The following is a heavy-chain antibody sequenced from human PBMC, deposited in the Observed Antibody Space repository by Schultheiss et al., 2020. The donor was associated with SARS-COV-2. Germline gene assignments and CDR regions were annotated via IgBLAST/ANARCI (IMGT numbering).Heavy chain of an antibody. J-gene: IGHJ6*02. V-gene: IGHV1-18*01. Sequence: ASVKVSCKASGGTFSSYAISWVRQAPGQGLEWMGWISAYNGNTNYAQKLQGRVTMTTDTSTSTAYMELRSLRSDDTAVYYCARDFRGWLQLTLNYDDMDVWGQGTTVTVSS. CDR2: ISAYNGNT. CDR1: GGTFSSYA. D-gene: IGHD5-24*01. CDR3: ARDFRGWLQLTLNYDDMDV.